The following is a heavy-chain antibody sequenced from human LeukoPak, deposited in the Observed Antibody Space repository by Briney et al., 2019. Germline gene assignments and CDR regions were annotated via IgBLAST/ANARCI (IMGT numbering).Heavy chain of an antibody. CDR3: ARISGAVHYPSYYYYYYYMDV. CDR1: GGSISSGGYY. Sequence: SETLSLTCTVSGGSISSGGYYWSWIRQHPGKSLEWIGYIYYSGSTYYNPSLKSRVTISVDTSKNQFSLKLSSVTAADTAVYYCARISGAVHYPSYYYYYYYMDVWGKGTTVTVSS. V-gene: IGHV4-31*03. CDR2: IYYSGST. D-gene: IGHD1-26*01. J-gene: IGHJ6*03.